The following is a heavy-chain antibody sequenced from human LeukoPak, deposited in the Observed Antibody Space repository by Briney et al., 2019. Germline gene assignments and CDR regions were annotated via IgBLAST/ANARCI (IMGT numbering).Heavy chain of an antibody. CDR2: IYPGDSDT. D-gene: IGHD3-9*01. CDR1: GYSFTSYW. J-gene: IGHJ4*02. Sequence: GESLKISCKGSGYSFTSYWIGWVRQMPGKGLEWMGIIYPGDSDTRYSPSFKGQVTISADKSISTAYLQWSSLKASDTAMYYCARAGTDILTGYYTLAPFDYWGQGTLVTVSS. V-gene: IGHV5-51*01. CDR3: ARAGTDILTGYYTLAPFDY.